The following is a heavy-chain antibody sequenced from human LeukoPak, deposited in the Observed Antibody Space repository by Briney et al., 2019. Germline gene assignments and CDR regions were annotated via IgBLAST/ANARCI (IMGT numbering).Heavy chain of an antibody. CDR2: INWNGRST. J-gene: IGHJ4*02. Sequence: GGSLRLSCAASGFTFDDYGMSWVRQAPGKGLEWVSGINWNGRSTGYADSVKGRFTISRDNAKNSLYLQMDSLRAEDTALYYCARAWADPFDYWGQGTLVTVSS. D-gene: IGHD1-26*01. CDR1: GFTFDDYG. V-gene: IGHV3-20*04. CDR3: ARAWADPFDY.